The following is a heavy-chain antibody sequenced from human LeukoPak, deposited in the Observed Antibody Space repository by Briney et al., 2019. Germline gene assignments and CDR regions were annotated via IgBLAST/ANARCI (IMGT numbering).Heavy chain of an antibody. CDR1: GGSISSGGYY. Sequence: EPSETLSLTCTVSGGSISSGGYYWSWIRQHPGKGLEWIGYIYYSGSTYYNPSLKSRVTISVDTSKNQFSLKLSSVTAADTAVYYCARGDYYDSSGYPYYFDYWGQGTLVTVSS. CDR3: ARGDYYDSSGYPYYFDY. D-gene: IGHD3-22*01. CDR2: IYYSGST. V-gene: IGHV4-31*03. J-gene: IGHJ4*02.